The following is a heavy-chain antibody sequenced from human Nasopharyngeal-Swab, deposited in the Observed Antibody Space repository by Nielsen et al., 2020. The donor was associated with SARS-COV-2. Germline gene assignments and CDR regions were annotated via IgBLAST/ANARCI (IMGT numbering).Heavy chain of an antibody. CDR3: ARAARYSNTWSLPYDAFDI. V-gene: IGHV4-31*02. D-gene: IGHD6-13*01. CDR2: IYYSGST. J-gene: IGHJ3*02. Sequence: RQAPGKGLEWIGYIYYSGSTYYNPSLKSRLTISVDTSKNQFSLKLSSVTAADTAVYYCARAARYSNTWSLPYDAFDIWGQGTMVTVSS.